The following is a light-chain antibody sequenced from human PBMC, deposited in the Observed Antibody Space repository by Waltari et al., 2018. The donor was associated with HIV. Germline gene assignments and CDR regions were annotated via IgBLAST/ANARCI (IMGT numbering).Light chain of an antibody. Sequence: QSVLTQPPSVSATPGQKVTISCSGSSSNLATHYVSWYQHFPGTVPKVLIYDNHKRSSGIPDRFSGSKSGTSATLDISGLQTGDEAHYYCGTWDTSLSAWIFGTGTKVTVL. V-gene: IGLV1-51*01. J-gene: IGLJ1*01. CDR1: SSNLATHY. CDR3: GTWDTSLSAWI. CDR2: DNH.